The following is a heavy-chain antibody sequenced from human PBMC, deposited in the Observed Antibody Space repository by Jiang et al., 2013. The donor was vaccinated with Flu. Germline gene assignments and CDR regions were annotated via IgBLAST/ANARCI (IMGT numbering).Heavy chain of an antibody. J-gene: IGHJ3*02. CDR3: ARGYNMLTGYPHDGFDI. D-gene: IGHD3-9*01. CDR1: GGAISSYY. V-gene: IGHV4-59*01. CDR2: IYNSGST. Sequence: PGLVKPSETLSLTCTVSGGAISSYYWSWIRQPPGNGLEWIGYIYNSGSTNYNPSLKSRVTISIDASKDQFSLKLSSVTAADTAVYYCARGYNMLTGYPHDGFDIWGQGTMVTVSP.